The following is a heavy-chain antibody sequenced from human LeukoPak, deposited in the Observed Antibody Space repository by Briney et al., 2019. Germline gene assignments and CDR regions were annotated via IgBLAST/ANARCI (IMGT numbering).Heavy chain of an antibody. V-gene: IGHV1-2*02. CDR1: GYNFTGHY. J-gene: IGHJ4*02. CDR2: INPNSGGT. CDR3: ARTSSSWYYFDY. Sequence: ASVKVSCKASGYNFTGHYMHWVRQAPGQGLEWMGWINPNSGGTNYAQKFQGRVTMTRDTSISTAYMELSRLRSDDTAVYYCARTSSSWYYFDYWGQGTLVTVSS. D-gene: IGHD6-13*01.